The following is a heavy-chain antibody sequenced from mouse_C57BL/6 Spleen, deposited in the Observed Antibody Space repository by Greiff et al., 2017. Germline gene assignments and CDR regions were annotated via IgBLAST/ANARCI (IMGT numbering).Heavy chain of an antibody. Sequence: EVQLMESGGGLVKPGGSLKLSCAASGFTFSDYGMHWVRQAPEKGLEWVAYISSGSSTIYYADTVKGRFTISRDNAKNTLFLQMTSLRSEDTAMYYCARKYDYDVYWYFDVWGTGTTVTVSS. CDR1: GFTFSDYG. D-gene: IGHD2-4*01. J-gene: IGHJ1*03. CDR3: ARKYDYDVYWYFDV. CDR2: ISSGSSTI. V-gene: IGHV5-17*01.